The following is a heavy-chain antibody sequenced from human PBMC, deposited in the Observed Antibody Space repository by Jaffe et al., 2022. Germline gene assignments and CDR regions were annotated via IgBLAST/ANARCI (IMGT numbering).Heavy chain of an antibody. CDR2: IIPIFGTA. J-gene: IGHJ4*02. CDR1: GGTFSSYA. D-gene: IGHD2-2*01. Sequence: QVQLVQSGAEVKKPGSSVKVSCKASGGTFSSYAISWVRQAPGQGLEWMGGIIPIFGTANYAQKFQGRVTITADESTSTAYMELSSLRSEDTAVYYCAREPWGGDRDCSSTSCYYYFDYWGQGTLVTVSS. CDR3: AREPWGGDRDCSSTSCYYYFDY. V-gene: IGHV1-69*01.